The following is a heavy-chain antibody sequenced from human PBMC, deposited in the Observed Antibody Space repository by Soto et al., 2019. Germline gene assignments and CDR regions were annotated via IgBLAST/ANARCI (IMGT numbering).Heavy chain of an antibody. J-gene: IGHJ4*02. CDR1: GASLSSISYY. D-gene: IGHD2-15*01. CDR2: IFFTGNI. V-gene: IGHV4-39*01. Sequence: XETLSLTCTVSGASLSSISYYWGWIRQPPGKGLEWVGSIFFTGNIYYNPSLKSRVTISVDTSRNQFSLMVNSVTAADTAVYYCARRHCSGGSCYNPGFDYWGQGALVTVSS. CDR3: ARRHCSGGSCYNPGFDY.